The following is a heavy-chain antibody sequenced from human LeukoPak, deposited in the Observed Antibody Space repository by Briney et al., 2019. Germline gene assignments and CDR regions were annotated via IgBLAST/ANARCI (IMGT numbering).Heavy chain of an antibody. V-gene: IGHV1-46*01. Sequence: ASVKVSCKASGYTFTSYYMHWVRQAPGQGLEWMGIINPSGGSTSYAQKFQGRVTMTRDTSTSTVYMELSSLRSEDTAVYYCAREEDVDTATWHWFDPWGQGTLVTVSS. J-gene: IGHJ5*02. D-gene: IGHD5-18*01. CDR2: INPSGGST. CDR1: GYTFTSYY. CDR3: AREEDVDTATWHWFDP.